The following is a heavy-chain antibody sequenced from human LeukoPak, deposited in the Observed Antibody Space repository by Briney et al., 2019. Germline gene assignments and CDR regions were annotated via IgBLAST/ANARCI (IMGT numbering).Heavy chain of an antibody. Sequence: ASVKVACKASGYDFINYGISWVRQAPGQGLEWMGWRSIYNGNTDYKLQGRVTMTTDTSTSTAYMEVRSLRSDDTAVYYCARGGPFPSGSSSREYYLDYWGQGTLVTVSS. CDR3: ARGGPFPSGSSSREYYLDY. D-gene: IGHD6-6*01. V-gene: IGHV1-18*01. CDR1: GYDFINYG. J-gene: IGHJ4*02. CDR2: RSIYNGNT.